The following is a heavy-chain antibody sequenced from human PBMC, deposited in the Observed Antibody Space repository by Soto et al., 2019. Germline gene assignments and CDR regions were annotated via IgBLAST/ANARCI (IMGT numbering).Heavy chain of an antibody. V-gene: IGHV3-48*04. CDR2: INAPGETK. CDR3: ASDPDGRSDVAY. Sequence: EVQLVESGGGVVQPGGSLRLSGAASGFTFSNYGMNWARQAPGRGLEWVTHINAPGETKSYSDSVKGRFTVSRDDAKNSLYLQMSSLRADDTATYYCASDPDGRSDVAYCSQGSLATVSS. CDR1: GFTFSNYG. J-gene: IGHJ4*02.